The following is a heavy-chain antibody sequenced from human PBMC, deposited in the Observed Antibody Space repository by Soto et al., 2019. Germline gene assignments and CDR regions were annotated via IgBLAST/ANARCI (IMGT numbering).Heavy chain of an antibody. D-gene: IGHD2-21*01. Sequence: PSETLSLTCAVSGGAISSSSYYWGWIRQPPGKGLEWIGSIYYSGNTYYNPSLKSRVTTSIDTSKNQFSLRLNSVSAADTAVYYCARLDCVRATCQFDYWGQGTLVTVSS. CDR3: ARLDCVRATCQFDY. V-gene: IGHV4-39*07. CDR1: GGAISSSSYY. J-gene: IGHJ4*02. CDR2: IYYSGNT.